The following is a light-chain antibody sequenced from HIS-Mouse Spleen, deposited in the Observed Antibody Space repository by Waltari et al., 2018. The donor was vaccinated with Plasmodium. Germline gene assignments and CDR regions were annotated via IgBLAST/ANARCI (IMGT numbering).Light chain of an antibody. Sequence: SYELTQPPSVSVSPGQTASITCSGDKLGDKYACWYQQKPGQSPVLVIYQDSKRPSGIPERFPGSNSGNTATLTISGTQAMDEADYYCQAWDSSIVVFGGGTKLTVL. V-gene: IGLV3-1*01. CDR1: KLGDKY. CDR2: QDS. CDR3: QAWDSSIVV. J-gene: IGLJ2*01.